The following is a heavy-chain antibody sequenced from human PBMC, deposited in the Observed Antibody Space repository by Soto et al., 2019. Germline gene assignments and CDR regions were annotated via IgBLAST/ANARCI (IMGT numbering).Heavy chain of an antibody. CDR2: IRSKANSYAT. J-gene: IGHJ6*02. D-gene: IGHD1-1*01. CDR3: TRRPIQEPFDGMDV. CDR1: GFTFSGSA. Sequence: QPVGSLRLSCAASGFTFSGSAMHWVRQASGKGLEWVGRIRSKANSYATAYAASVKGRFTISRDDSKNTAYLQMNSLKTEDTAVYYCTRRPIQEPFDGMDVWGQGTTVTVSS. V-gene: IGHV3-73*01.